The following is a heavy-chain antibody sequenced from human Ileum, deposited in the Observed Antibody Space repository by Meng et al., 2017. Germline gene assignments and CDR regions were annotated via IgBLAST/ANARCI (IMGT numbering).Heavy chain of an antibody. CDR3: VRRRSGASSLFDL. D-gene: IGHD2-15*01. CDR1: GGSVTGYY. V-gene: IGHV4-34*01. J-gene: IGHJ5*02. CDR2: IHHSGTT. Sequence: SETLSLTCAVSGGSVTGYYWSWIRQAPGKGLEYLGDIHHSGTTTYMPSLRSRLTLSVDRSTNHLSLSLSSLTAADTGTYYCVRRRSGASSLFDLWGPGTLVTVSS.